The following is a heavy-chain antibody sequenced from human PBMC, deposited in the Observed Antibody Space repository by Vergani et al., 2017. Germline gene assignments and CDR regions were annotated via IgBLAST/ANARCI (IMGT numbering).Heavy chain of an antibody. CDR2: ITHSGST. CDR1: DGSFSGYY. CDR3: ASQWNYYDSGSYHFDL. J-gene: IGHJ4*02. D-gene: IGHD3-10*01. Sequence: QVQLQQWGAGLLKPSETLSLTCAVYDGSFSGYYWSWIRQPPGKGLEWIGEITHSGSTNYTPSLKSRVTISVDTSKNQFSLKLSSVTAADTAVYYCASQWNYYDSGSYHFDLWGQGTLVTVSS. V-gene: IGHV4-34*01.